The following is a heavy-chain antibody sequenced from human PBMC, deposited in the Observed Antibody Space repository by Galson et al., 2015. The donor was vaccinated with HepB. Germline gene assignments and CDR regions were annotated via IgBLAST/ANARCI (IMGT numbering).Heavy chain of an antibody. CDR2: INPNSGGT. J-gene: IGHJ6*03. Sequence: SVKVSCKASGYTFTGYYMHWVRQAPGQGLEWMGWINPNSGGTNYAQKFQGRVTMTRDTSISTAYMELSRLRSDDTAVYYCARGRPHQLLTWYYYMDVWGKGTTVTVSS. CDR1: GYTFTGYY. V-gene: IGHV1-2*02. CDR3: ARGRPHQLLTWYYYMDV. D-gene: IGHD2-2*01.